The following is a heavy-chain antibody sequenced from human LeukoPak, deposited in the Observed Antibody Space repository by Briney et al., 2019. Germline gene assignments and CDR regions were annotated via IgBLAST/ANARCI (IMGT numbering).Heavy chain of an antibody. V-gene: IGHV1-24*01. J-gene: IGHJ5*02. D-gene: IGHD3-10*01. Sequence: GASVKVSCKVSGYTLTELSMHWVRQAPGKGLEWMGGFDPEDGETIYAQKFQGRVTMTEDTSTDTAYMELSSLRSEDTAVYYCAPEFGELSHNWFDPWGQGTLVTVSS. CDR3: APEFGELSHNWFDP. CDR1: GYTLTELS. CDR2: FDPEDGET.